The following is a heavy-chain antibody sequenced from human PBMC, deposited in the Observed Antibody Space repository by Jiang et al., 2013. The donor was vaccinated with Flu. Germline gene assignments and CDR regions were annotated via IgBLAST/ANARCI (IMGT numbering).Heavy chain of an antibody. V-gene: IGHV1-69*04. J-gene: IGHJ2*01. CDR2: IIPILGIA. CDR3: ARDGYSYGYWYFDL. CDR1: GYTFTSYY. D-gene: IGHD5-18*01. Sequence: SVKVSCKASGYTFTSYYMHWVRQAPGQGLEWMGRIIPILGIANYAQKFQGRVTITADKSTSTAYMELSSLRSEDTAVYYCARDGYSYGYWYFDLWGRGTLVTVSS.